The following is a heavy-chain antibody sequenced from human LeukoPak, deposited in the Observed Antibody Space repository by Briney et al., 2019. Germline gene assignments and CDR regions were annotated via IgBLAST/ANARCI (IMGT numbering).Heavy chain of an antibody. Sequence: PSETLSLTCTVSGGSISSFYWSWIRQPPGKGLEWIGYIYYSGSTNYNPSLKSRVTISVDTSKNQFSLKLSSVTAADTAVYYCARGRYDILTGPTFQHWGQGTLVTVSS. CDR3: ARGRYDILTGPTFQH. CDR1: GGSISSFY. J-gene: IGHJ1*01. V-gene: IGHV4-59*01. CDR2: IYYSGST. D-gene: IGHD3-9*01.